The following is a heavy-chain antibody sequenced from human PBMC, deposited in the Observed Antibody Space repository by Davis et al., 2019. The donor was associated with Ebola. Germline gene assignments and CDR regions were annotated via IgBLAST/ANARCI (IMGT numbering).Heavy chain of an antibody. Sequence: GGSLRLSCAASGFTFSGSAMHWVRQAPGKGLEWVAFIRYDGSNKYYADSVKGRFTISRDNSKNTLYLQMNSLRAEDTAVYYCAKGGYSGYDYFDYWGQGTLVTVSS. J-gene: IGHJ4*02. CDR3: AKGGYSGYDYFDY. CDR1: GFTFSGSA. D-gene: IGHD5-12*01. CDR2: IRYDGSNK. V-gene: IGHV3-30*02.